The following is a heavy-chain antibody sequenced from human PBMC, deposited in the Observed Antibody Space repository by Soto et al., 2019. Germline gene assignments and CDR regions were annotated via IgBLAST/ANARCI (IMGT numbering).Heavy chain of an antibody. D-gene: IGHD2-15*01. CDR3: ARADCTGAYCYSWPFNYGVDV. J-gene: IGHJ6*02. V-gene: IGHV3-33*08. CDR2: IWYDGSNK. Sequence: GGSRRLSCTTSGFTFNTYGIHWVRQAPGKGLEWVAIIWYDGSNKYYADSVKGRFTISRDNSKNTLYLQMNSLRAEDTALYYCARADCTGAYCYSWPFNYGVDVWGQGTTVTVSS. CDR1: GFTFNTYG.